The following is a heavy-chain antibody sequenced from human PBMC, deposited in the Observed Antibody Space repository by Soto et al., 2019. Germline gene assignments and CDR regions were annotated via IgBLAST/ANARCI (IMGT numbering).Heavy chain of an antibody. Sequence: QVQLPQWGAGLLKTSETLSLTCAVYGGSFSGYYWSWIRQPPGKGLEWIGEINHSGSTNYNPSLKSRVTLSVDTSKNKYSLKLSSVTAADTAVYYCARGQRWLQPHFDYCGQGTLITVSS. CDR2: INHSGST. D-gene: IGHD5-12*01. CDR3: ARGQRWLQPHFDY. J-gene: IGHJ4*02. CDR1: GGSFSGYY. V-gene: IGHV4-34*01.